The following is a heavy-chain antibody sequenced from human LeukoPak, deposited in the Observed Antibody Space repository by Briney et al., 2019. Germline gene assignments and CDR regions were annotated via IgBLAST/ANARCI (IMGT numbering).Heavy chain of an antibody. CDR2: IYYSGST. CDR1: GGSISSSSYY. Sequence: SETLSLTCTVSGGSISSSSYYWGWIRLPPGKGLEWIGNIYYSGSTYYNPSLKSRVTISVDTSKNQFSLKLSSVTAADTAVYYCARDRGDLPYYYMDVWGKGTTVTVSS. J-gene: IGHJ6*03. D-gene: IGHD3-10*01. CDR3: ARDRGDLPYYYMDV. V-gene: IGHV4-39*02.